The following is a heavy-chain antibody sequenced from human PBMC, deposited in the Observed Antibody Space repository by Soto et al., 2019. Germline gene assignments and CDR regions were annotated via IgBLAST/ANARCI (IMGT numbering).Heavy chain of an antibody. CDR1: GGSISSSNW. CDR3: ARARLYRGSEPPGFDP. Sequence: SEPLSLTCAFSGGSISSSNWWSWVRQPPGKWLEWIGEIYHSGSTNYNPSLKSRVTISVDKFKNQFSLKLSSVTAADTAVYYCARARLYRGSEPPGFDPWGQGTLVTVSS. V-gene: IGHV4-4*02. CDR2: IYHSGST. D-gene: IGHD1-26*01. J-gene: IGHJ5*02.